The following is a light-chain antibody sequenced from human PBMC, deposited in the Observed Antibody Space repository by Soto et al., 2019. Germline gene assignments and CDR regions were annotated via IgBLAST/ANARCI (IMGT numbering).Light chain of an antibody. CDR2: AAS. J-gene: IGKJ4*01. CDR3: QQYYSYPLP. V-gene: IGKV1-8*01. CDR1: QGISSY. Sequence: AIRMTQSPSSFSASTGDRVTITCRASQGISSYLAWYQQKPGKAPKLLSYAASTLQSGVPSRFSGSGSGTYFTLTISCLQSEDFATYYCQQYYSYPLPFGGGTKVEIK.